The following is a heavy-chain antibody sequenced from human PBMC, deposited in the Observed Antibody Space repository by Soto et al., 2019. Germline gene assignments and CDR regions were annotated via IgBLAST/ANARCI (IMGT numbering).Heavy chain of an antibody. V-gene: IGHV4-59*08. CDR3: ARLGGYYQALDS. CDR1: YGSITPYY. D-gene: IGHD3-22*01. CDR2: XYYAGXT. J-gene: IGHJ4*02. Sequence: SXXTLSLTCTVSYGSITPYYWSWIRQPPGKGLEWIGYXYYAGXTPYNHYLKSXXSISVDTXXNEVSLKLTSVTAPDTAVYYCARLGGYYQALDSWGQGTVVTVSS.